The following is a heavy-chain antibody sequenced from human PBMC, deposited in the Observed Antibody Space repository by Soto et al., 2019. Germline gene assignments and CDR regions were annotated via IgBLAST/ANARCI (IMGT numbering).Heavy chain of an antibody. CDR3: AKGYYSDSSGSFDY. J-gene: IGHJ4*02. CDR2: ISGSGGST. CDR1: GFTFSNYA. Sequence: SLRLSCAASGFTFSNYAMTWVRQAPGKGLDWVSAISGSGGSTYYADSVRGRFTISRDNSKNTLYLQMNSLRAEDTALYYCAKGYYSDSSGSFDYWGQGTLITVSS. D-gene: IGHD3-22*01. V-gene: IGHV3-23*01.